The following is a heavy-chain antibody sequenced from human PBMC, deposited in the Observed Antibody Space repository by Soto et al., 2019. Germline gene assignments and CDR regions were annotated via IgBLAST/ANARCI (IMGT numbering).Heavy chain of an antibody. CDR3: ASHRGRYYYGMDV. CDR1: GYSFTSYW. Sequence: GESLKISCXGSGYSFTSYWISWVRQMPGKGLEWMGRIDPSDSYTNYSPSFQGHVTVSADKSISTAYLQWSSLKASDTAMYYCASHRGRYYYGMDVWGQGTTVTVS. CDR2: IDPSDSYT. J-gene: IGHJ6*02. V-gene: IGHV5-10-1*01.